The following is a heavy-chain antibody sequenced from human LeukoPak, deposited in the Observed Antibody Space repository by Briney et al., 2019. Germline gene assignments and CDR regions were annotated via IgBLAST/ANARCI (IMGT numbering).Heavy chain of an antibody. V-gene: IGHV4-34*01. CDR3: ARRSSSCYY. Sequence: SETLSLTCAVYGGSFSGHYWSWIRQPPGKGLEWIGEINHSGSTNYNPSLKSRVTISVDTSKNQFSLKLSSVTAADTAVYYCARRSSSCYYWGQGTLVTVSS. CDR2: INHSGST. J-gene: IGHJ4*02. D-gene: IGHD6-13*01. CDR1: GGSFSGHY.